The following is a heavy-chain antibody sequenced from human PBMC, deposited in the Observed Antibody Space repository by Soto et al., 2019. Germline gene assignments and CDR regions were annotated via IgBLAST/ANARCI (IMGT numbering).Heavy chain of an antibody. CDR1: GYTLTELS. CDR2: FDPEDGET. Sequence: ASVKVSCKVSGYTLTELSMHWVRQAPGKGLEWMGGFDPEDGETIYAQKFQGRVTMTEDTSTDTAYMELCSLRSEDTAVYYCATLNTQFDYYYYYYMDVWGKGTTVTVSS. V-gene: IGHV1-24*01. J-gene: IGHJ6*03. CDR3: ATLNTQFDYYYYYYMDV.